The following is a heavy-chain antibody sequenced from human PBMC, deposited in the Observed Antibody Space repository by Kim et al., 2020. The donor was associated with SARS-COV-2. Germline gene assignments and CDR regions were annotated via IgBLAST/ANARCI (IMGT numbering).Heavy chain of an antibody. V-gene: IGHV4-4*07. CDR2: GRT. Sequence: GRTNNNPSFKSRLTMSVDTSTNQFSLKLRYVTAADTAVYYCARDYWGSVDHWGRGTLVTVSS. CDR3: ARDYWGSVDH. D-gene: IGHD7-27*01. J-gene: IGHJ4*02.